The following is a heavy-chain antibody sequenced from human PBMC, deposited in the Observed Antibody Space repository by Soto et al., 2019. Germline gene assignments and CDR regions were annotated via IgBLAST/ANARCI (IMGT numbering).Heavy chain of an antibody. CDR1: GFTFSSYS. D-gene: IGHD2-15*01. CDR2: ISSSSSTI. Sequence: EVQLVESGGGLVQPGGSLRLSCAASGFTFSSYSMNWVRQAPGKGLEWVSYISSSSSTIYYADSVKGRFTISRDNAENSLYLQMSSLRAEDTAVYYCARRSVAADAFDIWGQGTMVTVSS. V-gene: IGHV3-48*01. CDR3: ARRSVAADAFDI. J-gene: IGHJ3*02.